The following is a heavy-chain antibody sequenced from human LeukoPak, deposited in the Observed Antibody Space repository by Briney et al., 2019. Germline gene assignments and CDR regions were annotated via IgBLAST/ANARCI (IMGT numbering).Heavy chain of an antibody. CDR1: GGSISSSNW. CDR2: IYHSGST. D-gene: IGHD3-10*01. CDR3: AKSNGYGLVDI. Sequence: SETLSLTCAVSGGSISSSNWWSWVRQPPGKGLEWIREIYHSGSTNYNPSLKSRVTISLDTSRNQFSLKLNSVTAADTAVYYCAKSNGYGLVDIWGQGTMVTVSS. J-gene: IGHJ3*02. V-gene: IGHV4-4*02.